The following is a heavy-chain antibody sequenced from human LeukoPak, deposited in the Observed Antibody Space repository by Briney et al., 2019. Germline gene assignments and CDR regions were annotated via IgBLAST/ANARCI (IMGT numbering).Heavy chain of an antibody. J-gene: IGHJ6*02. CDR3: ARAPYYYYGMDV. CDR2: IYYSGST. V-gene: IGHV4-30-4*01. CDR1: GGSISSYY. Sequence: SETPSLTCTVSGGSISSYYWSWIRQPPGKGLEWIGYIYYSGSTYYNPSLKSRVTISVDTSKNQFSLKLSSVTAADTAVYYCARAPYYYYGMDVWGQGTTVTVSS.